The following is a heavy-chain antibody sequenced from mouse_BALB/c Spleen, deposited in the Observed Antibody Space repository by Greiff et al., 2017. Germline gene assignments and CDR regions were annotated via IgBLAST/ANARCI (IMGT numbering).Heavy chain of an antibody. CDR3: GRGTTANNYYAMDY. D-gene: IGHD1-2*01. CDR2: INPYNGDT. CDR1: GYSFTGYF. V-gene: IGHV1-37*01. Sequence: EVQLVESGPELVKPGASVKISCKASGYSFTGYFMNWVKQSHGKSLEWIGRINPYNGDTFYNHKFKGKATLTVDKSSSTAHMELLSLTSEDSAVYYCGRGTTANNYYAMDYWGQGTSVTVSS. J-gene: IGHJ4*01.